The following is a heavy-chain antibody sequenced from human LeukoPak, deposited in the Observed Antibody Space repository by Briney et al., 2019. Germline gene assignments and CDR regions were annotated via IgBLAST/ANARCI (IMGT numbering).Heavy chain of an antibody. J-gene: IGHJ4*02. CDR2: IYYTGNT. CDR1: GVSISSYY. Sequence: SETLSLTCTVSGVSISSYYWTWIRQPPGKGLEWIAYIYYTGNTNYSPSLKSRVTMSVDTSKNQFSLKLSSVTSADTAVYYCARAGSSWSFDFWGQGTLVTVSS. CDR3: ARAGSSWSFDF. D-gene: IGHD6-13*01. V-gene: IGHV4-59*01.